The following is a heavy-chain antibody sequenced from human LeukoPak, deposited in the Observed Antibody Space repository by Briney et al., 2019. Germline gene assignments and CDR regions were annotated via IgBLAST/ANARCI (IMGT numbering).Heavy chain of an antibody. V-gene: IGHV1-2*02. CDR1: GYTFTGYY. D-gene: IGHD6-19*01. CDR2: INPNSGGT. CDR3: ARGDIAVAGTHFDY. J-gene: IGHJ4*02. Sequence: ASVKVSCKASGYTFTGYYMHWVRQAPGQGLEWMGWINPNSGGTNYAQKFQGRVTMTRDTSISTAYMELSRLRSDDTAVYYCARGDIAVAGTHFDYWGQGTLVTVSS.